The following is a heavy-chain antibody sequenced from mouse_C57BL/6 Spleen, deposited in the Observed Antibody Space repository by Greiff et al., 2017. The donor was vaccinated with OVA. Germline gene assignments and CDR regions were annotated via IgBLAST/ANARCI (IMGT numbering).Heavy chain of an antibody. V-gene: IGHV1-80*01. CDR2: LYPGDGDT. Sequence: QVQLQQSGAELVKPGASVKISCKASGYAFSSYWMNWVKQRPGKGLEWIGQLYPGDGDTNYNGKFKGKATLTADKSSITAYMQLSSLTSEDSAVYCCARRGDGYLLDYWGQGTTLTVSS. CDR3: ARRGDGYLLDY. D-gene: IGHD2-3*01. CDR1: GYAFSSYW. J-gene: IGHJ2*01.